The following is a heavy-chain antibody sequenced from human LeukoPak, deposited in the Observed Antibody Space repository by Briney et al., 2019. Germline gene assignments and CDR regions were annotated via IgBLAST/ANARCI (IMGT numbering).Heavy chain of an antibody. CDR3: ARAALAVDGYNLGT. J-gene: IGHJ5*02. CDR2: INSDGSST. V-gene: IGHV3-74*01. CDR1: GFTFDDYA. D-gene: IGHD5-24*01. Sequence: PGGSLRLSCAASGFTFDDYAMHWVRQAPGKGLEWVSRINSDGSSTNYADSVKGRFTISRDNAKNTVYLQMNSLRVEDTAVYYCARAALAVDGYNLGTWGQGTLVTVSS.